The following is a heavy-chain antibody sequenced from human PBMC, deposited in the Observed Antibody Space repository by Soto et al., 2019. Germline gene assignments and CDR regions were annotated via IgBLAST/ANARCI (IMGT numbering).Heavy chain of an antibody. D-gene: IGHD3-3*01. CDR3: ARGPSAYFNYFDP. CDR2: INAGNGHT. J-gene: IGHJ5*02. V-gene: IGHV1-3*01. CDR1: GSIFSTSA. Sequence: QVQLVQSGAEVKKPGASVKVSCRASGSIFSTSAIHWVRQAPGQRLEWMGWINAGNGHTKYSQIFQGRVTITRNTSASTAYLELNALRSEDAAIYYCARGPSAYFNYFDPWGQGTLVTVSS.